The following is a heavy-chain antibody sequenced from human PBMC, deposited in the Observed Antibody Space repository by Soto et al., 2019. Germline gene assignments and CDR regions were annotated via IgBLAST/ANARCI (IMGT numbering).Heavy chain of an antibody. D-gene: IGHD3-22*01. CDR3: AVVGRDSSVSGVLDY. J-gene: IGHJ4*02. CDR2: IVVGSGNT. CDR1: GFTFTSSA. V-gene: IGHV1-58*01. Sequence: SVKVSFKASGFTFTSSAVQWVRQARGQRLEWKGWIVVGSGNTNYAQKFQERVTITRDMSTSTAYMELSSLRSEDTAVYYCAVVGRDSSVSGVLDYWGWGSLVTVSS.